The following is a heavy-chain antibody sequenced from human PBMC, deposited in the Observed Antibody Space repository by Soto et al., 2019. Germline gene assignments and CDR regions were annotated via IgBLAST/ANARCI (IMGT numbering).Heavy chain of an antibody. D-gene: IGHD6-6*01. Sequence: ASVKVSCKASGYAFTGYYIHWVRQAPGQGLEWMGWINPNSGGTNYAQKFQGRVTMTRDTSISTAYMKLSRLRSDDTAVYYCARSSSSSVGFDYWGQGTLVTVSS. V-gene: IGHV1-2*02. CDR3: ARSSSSSVGFDY. CDR1: GYAFTGYY. J-gene: IGHJ4*02. CDR2: INPNSGGT.